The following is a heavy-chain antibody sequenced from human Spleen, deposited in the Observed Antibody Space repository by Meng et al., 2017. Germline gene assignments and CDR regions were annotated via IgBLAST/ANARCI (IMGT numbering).Heavy chain of an antibody. J-gene: IGHJ3*02. Sequence: SETLSLTCTVSGYSLSSGYYWGWIRQPPGKGLEWIGYIYYSGSTNYNPSLKSRVTISVDTSKTQFSLKLSSVTAADTAVYYGARAGWGGYNTSGAFDIWGQGTRVTVSS. CDR2: IYYSGST. D-gene: IGHD5-24*01. CDR3: ARAGWGGYNTSGAFDI. V-gene: IGHV4-61*01. CDR1: GYSLSSGYY.